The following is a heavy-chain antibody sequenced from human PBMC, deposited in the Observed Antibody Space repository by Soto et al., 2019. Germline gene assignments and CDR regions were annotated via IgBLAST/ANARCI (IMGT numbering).Heavy chain of an antibody. D-gene: IGHD3-22*01. Sequence: QVQLVESGGGVVQPGRSLRLSCAASGLTFSSYGMHWVRQAPGKGLEWVAHISYDGSNKNYADSVQGRFTISRDTSKSTLFLQMDGLRPEDTAMYYCAKDTYYHDSSGYYVFDYWGQGTLVTVSS. CDR3: AKDTYYHDSSGYYVFDY. J-gene: IGHJ4*02. V-gene: IGHV3-30*18. CDR2: ISYDGSNK. CDR1: GLTFSSYG.